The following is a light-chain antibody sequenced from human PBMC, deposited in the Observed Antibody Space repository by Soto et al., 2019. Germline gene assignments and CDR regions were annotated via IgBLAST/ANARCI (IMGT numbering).Light chain of an antibody. CDR1: QNADSSY. J-gene: IGKJ1*01. CDR2: GAS. CDR3: QHYGSSPRT. Sequence: EIVLTQSPGTLSLSPGERATLSCRASQNADSSYLAWYQQKPGQAPRLLIYGASTRATGIPDRFTGSGSGTDFTLTISRLEPGDFAVYYCQHYGSSPRTFGQGTKVEI. V-gene: IGKV3-20*01.